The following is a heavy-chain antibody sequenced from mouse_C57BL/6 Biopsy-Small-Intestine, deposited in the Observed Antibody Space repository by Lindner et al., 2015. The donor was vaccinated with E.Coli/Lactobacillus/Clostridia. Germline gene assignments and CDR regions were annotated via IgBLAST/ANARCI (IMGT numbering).Heavy chain of an antibody. CDR2: INPNSGDT. D-gene: IGHD1-1*01. V-gene: IGHV1-72*04. CDR1: GYTFTDYY. CDR3: VRDEVEYCSSASCYTEFLEYYFDY. Sequence: SVKVSCKASGYTFTDYYMHWVRQAPGQGLEWMGRINPNSGDTKYAQEFQGRVTMTRDTSISTAYMELRRLRSDDTAVYYCVRDEVEYCSSASCYTEFLEYYFDYWGQGTLVTVSS. J-gene: IGHJ2*01.